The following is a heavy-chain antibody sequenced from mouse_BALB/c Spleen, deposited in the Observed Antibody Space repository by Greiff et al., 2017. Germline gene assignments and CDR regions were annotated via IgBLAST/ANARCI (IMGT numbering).Heavy chain of an antibody. CDR1: GFTFSSYA. CDR3: ARVYYGNYDLSWFAY. CDR2: ISSGGST. V-gene: IGHV5-6-5*01. J-gene: IGHJ2*01. Sequence: EVMLVESGGGLVKPGGSLKLSCAASGFTFSSYAMSWVRQTPEKRLEWVASISSGGSTYYPDSVKGRFTISRDNARNILYLQMSSLRSEDTAMYYCARVYYGNYDLSWFAYWGQGTTLTVSS. D-gene: IGHD2-1*01.